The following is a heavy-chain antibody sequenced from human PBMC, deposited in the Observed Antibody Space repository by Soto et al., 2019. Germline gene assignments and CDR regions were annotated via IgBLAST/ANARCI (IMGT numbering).Heavy chain of an antibody. D-gene: IGHD2-8*01. V-gene: IGHV4-31*03. Sequence: QVQLQESGPGLVKPSQTLSLTCTVSGGSISSGGYYWSWIRQHPGKGLEWIGYIYYSGSTYYNPSLKSRVTISVDTSKNQFSLKLSSVTAADTAVHYCARGAYCTNGVCYPNWFDPWGQGTLVTVSS. CDR1: GGSISSGGYY. CDR2: IYYSGST. CDR3: ARGAYCTNGVCYPNWFDP. J-gene: IGHJ5*02.